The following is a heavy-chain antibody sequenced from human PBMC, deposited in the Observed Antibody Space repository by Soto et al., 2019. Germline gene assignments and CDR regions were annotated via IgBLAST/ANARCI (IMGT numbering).Heavy chain of an antibody. CDR3: ARAIKRFDY. CDR1: GGSFSGYY. Sequence: SETLSLTCAVYGGSFSGYYWSWIRQPPGKGLEWIGEINHSGSTNYNPSLKSRVTISVDTSKNQFSLKLSSVTAADTAVYYCARAIKRFDYWGKGTLVTVAS. D-gene: IGHD3-9*01. J-gene: IGHJ4*02. V-gene: IGHV4-34*01. CDR2: INHSGST.